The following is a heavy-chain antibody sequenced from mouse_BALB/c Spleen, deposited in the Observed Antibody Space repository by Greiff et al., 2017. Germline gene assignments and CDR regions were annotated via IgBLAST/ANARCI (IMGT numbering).Heavy chain of an antibody. D-gene: IGHD2-12*01. CDR2: IRNKANGYTT. Sequence: EVHLVESGGGLVQPGGSLRLSCATSGFTFTDYYMSWVRQPPGKALEWLGFIRNKANGYTTEYSASVKGRFTISRDNSQSILYLQMNTLRAEDSATYYCARDIRRGYYFDYWGQGTTLTVSS. CDR3: ARDIRRGYYFDY. CDR1: GFTFTDYY. J-gene: IGHJ2*01. V-gene: IGHV7-3*02.